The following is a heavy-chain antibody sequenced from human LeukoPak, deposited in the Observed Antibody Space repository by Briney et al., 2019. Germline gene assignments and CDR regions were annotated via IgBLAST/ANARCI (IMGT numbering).Heavy chain of an antibody. D-gene: IGHD1-14*01. CDR3: AGVNRVAYYYYMDV. CDR1: GFTFSSYA. CDR2: ISYDGSNK. V-gene: IGHV3-30*01. J-gene: IGHJ6*03. Sequence: GRSLRLSCAASGFTFSSYAMHWVRQAPGKGLEWVAVISYDGSNKYYADSVKGRFTISRDNSKNTLYLQMNSLRAEDTAVYYCAGVNRVAYYYYMDVWGKGTTVTVSS.